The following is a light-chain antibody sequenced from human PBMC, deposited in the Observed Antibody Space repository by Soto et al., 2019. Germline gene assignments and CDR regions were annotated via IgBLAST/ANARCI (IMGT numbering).Light chain of an antibody. Sequence: QSVLTQPASVSGSPGQSITISCTGTSSDVGGFKYVSWYQQHPGKAPKLMIYDVSDRPSGVSNRFSGSKSGNTASLTISGLQAEDEADYYCSSYTTSSTVVFGTGNKVTVL. V-gene: IGLV2-14*03. CDR2: DVS. CDR1: SSDVGGFKY. J-gene: IGLJ1*01. CDR3: SSYTTSSTVV.